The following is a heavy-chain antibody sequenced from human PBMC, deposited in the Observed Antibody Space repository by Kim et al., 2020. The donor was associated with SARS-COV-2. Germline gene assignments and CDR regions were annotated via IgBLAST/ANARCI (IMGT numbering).Heavy chain of an antibody. D-gene: IGHD1-1*01. J-gene: IGHJ4*02. Sequence: GGSLRLSCAASGFTFSNAWMSWVRQAPGKGLEWVARIKTKTDGGTIDYAAPGKGRFTISSDDSKNTVYLQMNSLRSEDTAVYSCTTDWNGGYWGQGTLVT. CDR1: GFTFSNAW. CDR3: TTDWNGGY. V-gene: IGHV3-15*01. CDR2: IKTKTDGGTI.